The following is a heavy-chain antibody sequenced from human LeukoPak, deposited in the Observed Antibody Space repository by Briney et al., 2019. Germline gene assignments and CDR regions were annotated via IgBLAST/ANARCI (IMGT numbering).Heavy chain of an antibody. V-gene: IGHV7-4-1*02. CDR1: GYTFTSYA. D-gene: IGHD3-22*01. Sequence: ASVKVSCKASGYTFTSYAMNWVRQAPGQGLEWMGWINTNTGNLTYAQGFTGRFVFSLDTSVSTAYLQISSLKAEDTAVYYCARGIGYDSSGYYRDFDYWGQGTLVTVSS. CDR3: ARGIGYDSSGYYRDFDY. CDR2: INTNTGNL. J-gene: IGHJ4*02.